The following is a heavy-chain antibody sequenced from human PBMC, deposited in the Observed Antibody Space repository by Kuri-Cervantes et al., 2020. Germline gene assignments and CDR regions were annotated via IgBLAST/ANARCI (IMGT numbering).Heavy chain of an antibody. CDR2: ISGSGGST. D-gene: IGHD2-21*02. CDR3: ANLHEVVTGSGMDV. Sequence: GESLKISCAASGFTFSSYAMSWVRQAPGKGLEWVSAISGSGGSTYYADSVKGRFTISRDNSKNTLYLQMNSLRAEDTAVYYCANLHEVVTGSGMDVWGQGATVTVSS. V-gene: IGHV3-23*01. CDR1: GFTFSSYA. J-gene: IGHJ6*02.